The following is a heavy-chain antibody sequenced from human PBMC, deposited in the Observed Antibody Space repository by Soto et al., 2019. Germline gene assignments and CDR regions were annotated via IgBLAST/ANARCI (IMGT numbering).Heavy chain of an antibody. CDR2: IIPIFGTA. Sequence: ASVKVSCKASGGTFSSYAISWVRQAPGQGLEWMGGIIPIFGTANYAQKFQGRVTITADESTSTAYMELSSLRSEDTAVYYCARKSPDTSYYYGMDVWGQGTTVTVSS. CDR1: GGTFSSYA. J-gene: IGHJ6*02. V-gene: IGHV1-69*13. CDR3: ARKSPDTSYYYGMDV. D-gene: IGHD2-2*02.